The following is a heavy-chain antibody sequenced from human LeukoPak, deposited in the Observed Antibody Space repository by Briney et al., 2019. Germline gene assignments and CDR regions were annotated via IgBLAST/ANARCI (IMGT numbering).Heavy chain of an antibody. J-gene: IGHJ6*03. CDR1: GYTFTGYY. Sequence: ASVKVSCKASGYTFTGYYMHWVRQAPGQGLEWMGWINPNSGGTNYAQKFQGRVTMTRDTSISTAYMELSRLGSDDTAVYYCARDQEGGYYYYYYMDVWGKGTTVTISS. D-gene: IGHD3-16*01. CDR2: INPNSGGT. CDR3: ARDQEGGYYYYYYMDV. V-gene: IGHV1-2*02.